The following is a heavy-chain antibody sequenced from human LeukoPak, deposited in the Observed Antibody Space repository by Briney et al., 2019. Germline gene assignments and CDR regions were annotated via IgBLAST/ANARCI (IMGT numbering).Heavy chain of an antibody. V-gene: IGHV3-66*01. D-gene: IGHD3-3*01. Sequence: AGGSLRLSCAASGFTFSSYVMNWVRQAPGKGLEWVSVMHSGGRTYYADSVKGRFTISRDNSKNTLFLQMNSLRAEDTAVYYCARGYYGGAPDYWGQGTVVTVSS. CDR2: MHSGGRT. J-gene: IGHJ4*02. CDR3: ARGYYGGAPDY. CDR1: GFTFSSYV.